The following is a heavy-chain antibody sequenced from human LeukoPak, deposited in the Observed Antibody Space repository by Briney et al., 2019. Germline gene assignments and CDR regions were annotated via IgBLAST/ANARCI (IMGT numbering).Heavy chain of an antibody. J-gene: IGHJ4*02. CDR2: ICAYNGNT. D-gene: IGHD6-13*01. Sequence: ASVKVSCKASGYTFTSYGISWVRQAPGQGLEWMGWICAYNGNTNYAQKLQGRVTMTTDTSTSTAYMELRSLRSDDTAIYYCARRIPAAAPWSFDYWGQGTLVTVSS. CDR3: ARRIPAAAPWSFDY. V-gene: IGHV1-18*01. CDR1: GYTFTSYG.